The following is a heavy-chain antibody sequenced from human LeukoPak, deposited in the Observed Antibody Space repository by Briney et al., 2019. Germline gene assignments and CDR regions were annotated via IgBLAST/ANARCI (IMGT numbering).Heavy chain of an antibody. Sequence: GGSLRLSCAASGFTFSSYGISWVREAPGKGLEWVSGISPSGGTSYYADSVKGRFTISRDNSKKTMYLQMNSLRAEDTALYYCARDRDWGAFDPWGQGTLVTVSS. CDR2: ISPSGGTS. CDR1: GFTFSSYG. CDR3: ARDRDWGAFDP. J-gene: IGHJ5*02. V-gene: IGHV3-23*01. D-gene: IGHD3/OR15-3a*01.